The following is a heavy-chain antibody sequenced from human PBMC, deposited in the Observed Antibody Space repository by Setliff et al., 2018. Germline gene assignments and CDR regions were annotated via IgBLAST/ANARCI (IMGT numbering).Heavy chain of an antibody. CDR2: INPGGSEE. J-gene: IGHJ4*02. CDR3: ASATGY. V-gene: IGHV3-7*02. CDR1: GYTFTDYG. Sequence: ASVKVSCKASGYTFTDYGISWVRQAPGQGLEWVANINPGGSEEYYLDSVKGRFTISRDNAKTSLYLLMNSLRADDTAVYFCASATGYWGQGILVTVSS.